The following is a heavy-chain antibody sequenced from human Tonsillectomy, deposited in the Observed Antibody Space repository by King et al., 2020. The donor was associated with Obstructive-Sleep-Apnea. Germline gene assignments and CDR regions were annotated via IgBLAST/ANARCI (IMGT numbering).Heavy chain of an antibody. V-gene: IGHV4-34*01. CDR1: GGSFSDDY. Sequence: VQLQQWGAGLLKPSETLSLSCAVYGGSFSDDYWSWIRQPPGKGLEWIGEINHRGSTNYNPSLKSRVTISVDMAKNQFSLELTSVTAADTAVYYCARGSGAADVNWFDPWGQGALVTVSS. D-gene: IGHD6-13*01. CDR2: INHRGST. CDR3: ARGSGAADVNWFDP. J-gene: IGHJ5*02.